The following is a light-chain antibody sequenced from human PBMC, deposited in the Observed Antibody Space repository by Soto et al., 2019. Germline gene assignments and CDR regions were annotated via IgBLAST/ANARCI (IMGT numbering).Light chain of an antibody. V-gene: IGLV2-8*01. J-gene: IGLJ1*01. CDR1: SSDVGGYNY. Sequence: QSALTQPPSASGSPGQSVTISCTGTSSDVGGYNYVSWYQHHPGKAPKLIIYAVYKRPSGVPDRFSGSKSGNTAALTVSGLQAEDEADYYCSSYVGTKSYVFGTGTKLTVL. CDR3: SSYVGTKSYV. CDR2: AVY.